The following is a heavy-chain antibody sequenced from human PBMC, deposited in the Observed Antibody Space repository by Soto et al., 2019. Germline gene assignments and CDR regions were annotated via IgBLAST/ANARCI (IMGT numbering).Heavy chain of an antibody. V-gene: IGHV3-23*04. J-gene: IGHJ4*02. Sequence: EVQLVESGGGLVQPGGSLRLSCAASGFTFSNYAMAWVRQAPGKGLEWVSTITYSGGSRDYADSVKGRFTISRDNSKNTLYLQMNSLRAEATAVYYCAKKGYYDTSGYPIRYFDYWGQGTLVTVSS. CDR3: AKKGYYDTSGYPIRYFDY. CDR2: ITYSGGSR. CDR1: GFTFSNYA. D-gene: IGHD3-22*01.